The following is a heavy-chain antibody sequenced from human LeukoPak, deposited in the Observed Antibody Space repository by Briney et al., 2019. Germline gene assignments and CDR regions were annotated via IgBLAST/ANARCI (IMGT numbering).Heavy chain of an antibody. CDR2: INHSGST. Sequence: SETLSLTCAVYGGSFSGYYWSWIRQPPGKGLEWIGEINHSGSTNYNPSLKSRVTISVDTSKNQFSLKLSSVTAADTAVYYCARVSGAGYNSRGYFDYWGQGTLVPVSS. J-gene: IGHJ4*02. D-gene: IGHD5-24*01. V-gene: IGHV4-34*01. CDR3: ARVSGAGYNSRGYFDY. CDR1: GGSFSGYY.